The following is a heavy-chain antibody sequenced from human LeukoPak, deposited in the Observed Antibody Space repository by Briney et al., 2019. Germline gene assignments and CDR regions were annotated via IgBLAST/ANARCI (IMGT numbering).Heavy chain of an antibody. D-gene: IGHD2-2*01. CDR3: TTGLPAATYNWFDP. CDR1: GFTFTSYW. CDR2: IKSKTDGGTT. J-gene: IGHJ5*02. Sequence: GGSLRLSCGVSGFTFTSYWMNWVRQAPGKGLEWVGRIKSKTDGGTTDYAAPVKGRFTISRDDSKNTLYLQMNSLKTEDTAVYYCTTGLPAATYNWFDPWGQGTLVTVSS. V-gene: IGHV3-15*01.